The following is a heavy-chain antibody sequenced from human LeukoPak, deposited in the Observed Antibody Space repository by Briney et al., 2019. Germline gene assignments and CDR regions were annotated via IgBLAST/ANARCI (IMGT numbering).Heavy chain of an antibody. CDR3: ARRGGSSSRRSPIDY. J-gene: IGHJ4*02. D-gene: IGHD6-6*01. CDR1: GFTFSDYW. CDR2: IKQDGSEK. Sequence: GRSLRLSGAASGFTFSDYWMTWVRQAPGKGPGWVANIKQDGSEKYYVDSVRGRFSISRDNAKNSLFLQMNSLRAEDTAVYYCARRGGSSSRRSPIDYWGQGTLVTVSS. V-gene: IGHV3-7*01.